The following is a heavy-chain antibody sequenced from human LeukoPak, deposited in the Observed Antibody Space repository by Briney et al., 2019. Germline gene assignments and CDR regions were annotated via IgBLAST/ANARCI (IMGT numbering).Heavy chain of an antibody. CDR3: ARLEANYCSSTSCYRYFDY. Sequence: GESLKISCKGSGYSFTSYWIGWVRQMPGKGLEWMGIIYPGDSDTRYSPSFQGQVTISADKSISTAYLQWSSLKASDTAMYYCARLEANYCSSTSCYRYFDYWGQGTLVTVS. V-gene: IGHV5-51*01. J-gene: IGHJ4*02. D-gene: IGHD2-2*01. CDR2: IYPGDSDT. CDR1: GYSFTSYW.